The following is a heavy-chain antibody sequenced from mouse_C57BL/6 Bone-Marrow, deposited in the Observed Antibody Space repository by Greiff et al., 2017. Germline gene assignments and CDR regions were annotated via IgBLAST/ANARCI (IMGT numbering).Heavy chain of an antibody. D-gene: IGHD2-4*01. CDR3: ARSYYDYSYVDY. CDR2: IYPGSGST. Sequence: QVQLQQPGAELVKPGASVKMSCKASGYTFTRYWITWVKQRPGQGLEWIGDIYPGSGSTNYTEKFKSKATLTVDTSSSTAYMQLSSLTSEDSAVYYCARSYYDYSYVDYWGQGTTLTVSS. CDR1: GYTFTRYW. V-gene: IGHV1-55*01. J-gene: IGHJ2*01.